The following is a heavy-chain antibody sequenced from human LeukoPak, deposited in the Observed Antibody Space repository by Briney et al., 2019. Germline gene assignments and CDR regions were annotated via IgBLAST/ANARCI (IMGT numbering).Heavy chain of an antibody. Sequence: GESLKISCKGSGYSFTSYWIGWVRQMPGKGLEWMGIIYPGDSDTRYSPSFQGQVTISADKSISTAYLQWSSLKASDTAMYYCARHAWDSSSSWSLSDYWGQGTLVTVSS. V-gene: IGHV5-51*01. J-gene: IGHJ4*02. D-gene: IGHD6-6*01. CDR2: IYPGDSDT. CDR3: ARHAWDSSSSWSLSDY. CDR1: GYSFTSYW.